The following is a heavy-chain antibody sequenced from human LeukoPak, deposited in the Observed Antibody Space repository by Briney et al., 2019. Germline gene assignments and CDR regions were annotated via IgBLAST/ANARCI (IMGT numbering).Heavy chain of an antibody. Sequence: GGSLRLSCAASGFTFSSYSMNWVRQAPGKGLEWVSSISSSSSYIYYADSVKGRFTISRDNAKNSLYLQMNSLRAEDTAVYYCARVWGYCSSTSCSHYMDVWGKGTTVTISS. D-gene: IGHD2-2*01. CDR2: ISSSSSYI. V-gene: IGHV3-21*01. CDR3: ARVWGYCSSTSCSHYMDV. CDR1: GFTFSSYS. J-gene: IGHJ6*03.